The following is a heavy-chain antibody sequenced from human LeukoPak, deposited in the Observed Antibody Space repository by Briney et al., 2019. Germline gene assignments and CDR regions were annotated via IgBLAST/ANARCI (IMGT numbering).Heavy chain of an antibody. D-gene: IGHD2-2*01. CDR3: ARARHCYTTSCPLDY. V-gene: IGHV1-2*06. CDR1: GYTFTAYH. CDR2: INPNSGDT. J-gene: IGHJ4*02. Sequence: GASVKVSCKASGYTFTAYHMHWVRQAPGQGLEWMGRINPNSGDTNYAQKFQGRVTMTRDTSISTAYMELSRLRSDDTAVYYCARARHCYTTSCPLDYWGQGTLVTVSS.